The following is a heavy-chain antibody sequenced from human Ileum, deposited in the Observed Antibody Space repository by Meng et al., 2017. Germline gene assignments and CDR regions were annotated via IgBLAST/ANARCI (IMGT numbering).Heavy chain of an antibody. CDR2: IFYSGST. CDR1: GGSISIGGYD. Sequence: VQLQEAGPGLVKPSQTLSLTRTVSGGSISIGGYDWGWIRQHPGKGLEWIGYIFYSGSTYYNSSLKSRINISVDTSKNQFSLKVSSVTAADTAVYYCARVRRGLGLRFDPWGQGTLVTVSS. J-gene: IGHJ5*02. CDR3: ARVRRGLGLRFDP. D-gene: IGHD3/OR15-3a*01. V-gene: IGHV4-31*03.